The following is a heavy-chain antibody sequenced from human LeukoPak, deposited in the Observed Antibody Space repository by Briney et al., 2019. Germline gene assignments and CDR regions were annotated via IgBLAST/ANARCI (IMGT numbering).Heavy chain of an antibody. CDR1: GYTLTELS. J-gene: IGHJ4*02. CDR2: FDPEDGET. CDR3: ATGVVGTTVKGYYFDY. D-gene: IGHD4-17*01. V-gene: IGHV1-24*01. Sequence: ASVKVSCKVSGYTLTELSMHWVRQAPGKGLEWMGGFDPEDGETIYAQKFQGRVTMTEDTSTDTAYMELSSLRSEDTAVYYCATGVVGTTVKGYYFDYWGQGTLVTVSS.